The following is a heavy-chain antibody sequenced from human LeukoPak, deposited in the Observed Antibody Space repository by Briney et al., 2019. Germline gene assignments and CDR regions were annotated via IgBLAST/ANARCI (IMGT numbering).Heavy chain of an antibody. CDR1: GGSINSYY. V-gene: IGHV4-59*08. CDR3: ARQNGGYDLGPLDY. J-gene: IGHJ4*02. CDR2: ICYSGST. Sequence: PSETLSLTCTVSGGSINSYYWSWFRQPPGEGLEWVGYICYSGSTNYNPSLRSRVTISLDTSKNQFSLKLSSVTAADTAVYYCARQNGGYDLGPLDYWGQGTLVTVSS. D-gene: IGHD5-12*01.